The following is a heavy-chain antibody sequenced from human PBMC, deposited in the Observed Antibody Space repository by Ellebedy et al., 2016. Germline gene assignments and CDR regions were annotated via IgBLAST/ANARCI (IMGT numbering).Heavy chain of an antibody. CDR2: IFSDGNT. D-gene: IGHD6-19*01. Sequence: GGSLGLSCAASGFTVSTNYMKWVRQAPGKGLEWVSAIFSDGNTYYADSVKGRFTISKDNSKNTLYLQINSLRAEDTAVYYCARDGSSGWYRYFDYWGQGTLVTVSS. J-gene: IGHJ4*02. V-gene: IGHV3-53*05. CDR1: GFTVSTNY. CDR3: ARDGSSGWYRYFDY.